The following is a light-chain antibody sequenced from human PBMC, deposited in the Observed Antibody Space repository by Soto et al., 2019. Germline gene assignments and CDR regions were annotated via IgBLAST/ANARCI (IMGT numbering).Light chain of an antibody. V-gene: IGLV2-14*01. CDR2: EVS. CDR3: SSYSSSTTVV. J-gene: IGLJ2*01. CDR1: SSDIGGYNY. Sequence: QSALTQPASVSGSPGQSITISCTGTSSDIGGYNYVSWYQHHPGKAPKLMIYEVSNRPSGASNRFSGSKSGNTASLTISGLQADDEADYYCSSYSSSTTVVFGGGTKLTVL.